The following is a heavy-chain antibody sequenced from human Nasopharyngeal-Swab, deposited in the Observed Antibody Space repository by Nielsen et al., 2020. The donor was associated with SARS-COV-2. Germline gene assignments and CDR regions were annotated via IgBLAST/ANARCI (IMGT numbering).Heavy chain of an antibody. CDR3: ARDWRYFEY. D-gene: IGHD3-3*01. J-gene: IGHJ4*02. V-gene: IGHV3-48*03. Sequence: WIRQPPGKELEWVSYISGSGNTIYYADSVKGRFTMSRDNAKNSLYLQMNSLRAEDTAVYYCARDWRYFEYWGQGTLVTVSS. CDR2: ISGSGNTI.